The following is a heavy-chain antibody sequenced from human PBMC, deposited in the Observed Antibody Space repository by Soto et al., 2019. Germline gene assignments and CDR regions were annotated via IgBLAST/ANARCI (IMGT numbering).Heavy chain of an antibody. CDR2: FYYSGST. CDR3: ARPGGSGWFYFDS. J-gene: IGHJ4*02. Sequence: SETLSLTCTVSGGSISSYYWSWIRQPPGKGLEWIGYFYYSGSTNYNPSLKSRVTISVDTSKNHFSLKLTSVTAADTAVYYCARPGGSGWFYFDSWGQGSQVTVSS. V-gene: IGHV4-59*08. CDR1: GGSISSYY. D-gene: IGHD6-13*01.